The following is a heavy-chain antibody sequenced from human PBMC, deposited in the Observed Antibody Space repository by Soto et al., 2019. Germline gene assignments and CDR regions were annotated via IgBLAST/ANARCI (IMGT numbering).Heavy chain of an antibody. J-gene: IGHJ4*02. CDR2: IYYSGST. CDR1: GGSISSGGYY. Sequence: PSETLSLTCTVSGGSISSGGYYWSWIRQHPGKGLEWIGYIYYSGSTYYNPSLKSRVTISVDTSKNQFSLKLSSVTAADTAVYYCARDRALGYYDSSGYLDYWGQGTLVTVSS. CDR3: ARDRALGYYDSSGYLDY. D-gene: IGHD3-22*01. V-gene: IGHV4-31*03.